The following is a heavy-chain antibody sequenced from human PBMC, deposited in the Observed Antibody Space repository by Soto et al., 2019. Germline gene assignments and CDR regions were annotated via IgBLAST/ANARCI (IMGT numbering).Heavy chain of an antibody. D-gene: IGHD5-12*01. CDR3: VRKGGYDPDY. CDR2: INSDGSST. J-gene: IGHJ4*02. V-gene: IGHV3-74*01. CDR1: GFTFSSYW. Sequence: EVQLVESGGGLVQPGGSLRLSCAAPGFTFSSYWMHWVRQAPGKGLVWVSRINSDGSSTNYADSVKGRFTMSRDNAKNSLYLQMNSLRAEDTAVYYCVRKGGYDPDYWGQGTLVTVSS.